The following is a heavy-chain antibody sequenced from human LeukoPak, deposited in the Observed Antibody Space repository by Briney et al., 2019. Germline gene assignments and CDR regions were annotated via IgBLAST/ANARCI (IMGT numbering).Heavy chain of an antibody. CDR2: INSHNGDT. V-gene: IGHV1-18*01. Sequence: SVKVSCKASGYSFVLFGVSWVRQAPGQGLEWMGWINSHNGDTKYAERLQGRVFMTTDTSTSTSYMELRSLRSDDTAVYYCARAVSGSLYGDFDFWGQGTLVTVSS. J-gene: IGHJ4*02. CDR1: GYSFVLFG. CDR3: ARAVSGSLYGDFDF. D-gene: IGHD1-26*01.